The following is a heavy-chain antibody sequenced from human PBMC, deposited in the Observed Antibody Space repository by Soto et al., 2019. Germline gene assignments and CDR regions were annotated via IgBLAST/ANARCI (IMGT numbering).Heavy chain of an antibody. CDR2: ISGSGGTT. D-gene: IGHD3-22*01. CDR3: AKSEYYYDSSGYYPN. CDR1: GFTFSSYA. V-gene: IGHV3-23*01. J-gene: IGHJ4*02. Sequence: HPGGSLRLSCAASGFTFSSYAMSWVRQAPGKGLECVPTISGSGGTTYYADSVKGRFTISRDNSKNTLYLQMNSLRAEDTAVYYCAKSEYYYDSSGYYPNWGQGTLVTVSS.